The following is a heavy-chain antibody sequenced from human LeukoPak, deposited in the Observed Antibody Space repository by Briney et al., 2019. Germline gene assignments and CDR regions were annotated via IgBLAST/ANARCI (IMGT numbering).Heavy chain of an antibody. Sequence: GRSLRLSCAASGFTFSSYGMHWVRQAPGKGLECISYISSSGTPIYYADSVKGRFTISRDNAKNSLYLQMNSLRAEDTAVYYCARDGGWTFDYWGQGTLVTVSS. V-gene: IGHV3-48*04. CDR3: ARDGGWTFDY. CDR1: GFTFSSYG. D-gene: IGHD6-19*01. CDR2: ISSSGTPI. J-gene: IGHJ4*02.